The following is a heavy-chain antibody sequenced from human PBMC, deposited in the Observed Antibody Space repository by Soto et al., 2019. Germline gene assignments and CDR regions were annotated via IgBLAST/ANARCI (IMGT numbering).Heavy chain of an antibody. CDR2: ISYDGSNK. J-gene: IGHJ2*01. D-gene: IGHD4-17*01. Sequence: QVQLVESGGGVVQPGRSLRLSCAASGFTFSSYAMDWVRQAPGKGLAWVAVISYDGSNKYYADSVKSRFTISSDNSLNTLYLQMNSLRAEDTAVYYCAREVGGYSDYVGYFDLWGRGTLVTVSS. V-gene: IGHV3-30-3*01. CDR3: AREVGGYSDYVGYFDL. CDR1: GFTFSSYA.